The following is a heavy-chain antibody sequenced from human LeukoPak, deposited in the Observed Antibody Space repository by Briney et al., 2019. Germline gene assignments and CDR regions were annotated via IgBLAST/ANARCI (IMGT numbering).Heavy chain of an antibody. CDR2: ISGSGGSA. CDR3: AKTARRSRYYFDY. Sequence: TGGSLRLSCAASGFTFSSYAMSWVRQAPGKGLEWVSAISGSGGSAYYADSVKGRFTISRDNSKNTLYLQMNSLRAEDTAVYYCAKTARRSRYYFDYWGQGTLVTVSS. V-gene: IGHV3-23*01. J-gene: IGHJ4*02. CDR1: GFTFSSYA. D-gene: IGHD2-21*02.